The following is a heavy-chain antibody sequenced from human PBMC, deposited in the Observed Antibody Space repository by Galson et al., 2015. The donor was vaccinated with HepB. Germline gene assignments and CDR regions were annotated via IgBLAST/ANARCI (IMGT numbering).Heavy chain of an antibody. Sequence: SLRLSCAASGFTLSSYAMHWVRQAPGKGLEWVAVISYDGSNKYYADSVKGRFTISRDNSKNTLYLQMNSLRAEDTAVYYCARTRGYSYGPTCLDYWGQGTLVTVSS. J-gene: IGHJ4*02. D-gene: IGHD5-18*01. CDR3: ARTRGYSYGPTCLDY. CDR2: ISYDGSNK. CDR1: GFTLSSYA. V-gene: IGHV3-30*04.